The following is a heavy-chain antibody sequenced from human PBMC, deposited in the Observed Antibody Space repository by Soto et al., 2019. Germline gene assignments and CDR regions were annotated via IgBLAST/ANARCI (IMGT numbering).Heavy chain of an antibody. CDR2: ISGSGGST. D-gene: IGHD2-2*01. J-gene: IGHJ5*02. CDR3: AKGGADCSSTSCRTWFDP. CDR1: GFTFSSYA. Sequence: EVQLLESGGGLVQPGGSLRLSCAASGFTFSSYAMSWVRQAPGKGLEWVSAISGSGGSTYYADSVKGRFTISRDNSKNTLYLQMNSLRAEDTAVYYCAKGGADCSSTSCRTWFDPWGQGTLVTVSS. V-gene: IGHV3-23*01.